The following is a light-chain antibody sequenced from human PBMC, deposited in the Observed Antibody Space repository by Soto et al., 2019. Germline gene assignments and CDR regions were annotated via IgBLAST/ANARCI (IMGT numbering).Light chain of an antibody. CDR3: QQYISYSST. J-gene: IGKJ1*01. CDR1: EIISSW. Sequence: DIQMTPSPSTLSAAVGDRCTITSRASEIISSWLAWYQQKPGKAPRPLIYKASSLESGVPSRFSGSGSATEFPLTISSLQPDDFATYYCQQYISYSSTFGQGTKVDIK. V-gene: IGKV1-5*03. CDR2: KAS.